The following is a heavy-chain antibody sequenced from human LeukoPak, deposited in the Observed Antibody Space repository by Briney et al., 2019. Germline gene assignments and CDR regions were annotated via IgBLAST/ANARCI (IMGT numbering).Heavy chain of an antibody. CDR1: GGSFSSYY. V-gene: IGHV4-34*01. Sequence: NPSETLSLTCAVYGGSFSSYYWSWIRQAPGKGLEWIGEINHSGNTNYNPSLKSRATISVDTSKNQFSLKLSSVTAADTAVYYCVTEPGYCTGGRCYGGWFDPWGQGTLVTVSS. J-gene: IGHJ5*02. D-gene: IGHD2-15*01. CDR3: VTEPGYCTGGRCYGGWFDP. CDR2: INHSGNT.